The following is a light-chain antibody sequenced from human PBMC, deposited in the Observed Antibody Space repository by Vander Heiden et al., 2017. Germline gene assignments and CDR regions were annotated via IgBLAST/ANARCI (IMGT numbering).Light chain of an antibody. J-gene: IGKJ5*01. CDR1: QSVSRY. Sequence: EIVLTQSPATLSLSPGERATLSCRASQSVSRYLAWDQQKPGQAPRLRIYEASNSATGIKDRLSGTGSGTDFTRTSSSIESDDCEGDYCQQLLTFGQGTQLEIK. CDR2: EAS. CDR3: QQLLT. V-gene: IGKV3-11*01.